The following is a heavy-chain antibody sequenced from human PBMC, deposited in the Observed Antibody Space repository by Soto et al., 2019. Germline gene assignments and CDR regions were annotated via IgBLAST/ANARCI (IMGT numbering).Heavy chain of an antibody. CDR2: ISSSSSYT. Sequence: GGSLRLSCAASGFTFSDYYMSWIRQAPGKGLEWVSYISSSSSYTNYADSVKGRFTISRDNAKSSLYLQMNSLRAEDTAVYYCARVPVAAAALDYWGQGTLVTVSS. V-gene: IGHV3-11*06. CDR1: GFTFSDYY. D-gene: IGHD6-13*01. CDR3: ARVPVAAAALDY. J-gene: IGHJ4*02.